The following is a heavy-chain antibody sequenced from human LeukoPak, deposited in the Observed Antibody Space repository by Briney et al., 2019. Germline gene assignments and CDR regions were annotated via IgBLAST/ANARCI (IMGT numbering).Heavy chain of an antibody. Sequence: SETLSLTCAVYGGSFSGYYWSWIRQPPGKGLEWIGEINHSGSTNYNPSLKSRVTISVDTSKNQFSLKLSSVTAADTAVYYCARSYSSGWYNYWGQGTLVTVSS. CDR1: GGSFSGYY. J-gene: IGHJ4*02. CDR2: INHSGST. CDR3: ARSYSSGWYNY. V-gene: IGHV4-34*01. D-gene: IGHD6-19*01.